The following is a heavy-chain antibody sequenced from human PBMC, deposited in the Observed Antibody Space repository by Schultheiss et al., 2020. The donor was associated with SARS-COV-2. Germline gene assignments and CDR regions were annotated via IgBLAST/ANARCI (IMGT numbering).Heavy chain of an antibody. D-gene: IGHD2-15*01. CDR2: INHSGST. CDR3: ARGAGGYCSGGSCNWFDP. V-gene: IGHV4-61*01. CDR1: GGSVSSGSYY. J-gene: IGHJ5*02. Sequence: SETLSLTCTVSGGSVSSGSYYWSWIRQPPGKGLEWIGEINHSGSTNYNPSLKSRVTISVDTSKNQFSLKLSSVTAADTAVYYCARGAGGYCSGGSCNWFDPWGQGTLVTVSS.